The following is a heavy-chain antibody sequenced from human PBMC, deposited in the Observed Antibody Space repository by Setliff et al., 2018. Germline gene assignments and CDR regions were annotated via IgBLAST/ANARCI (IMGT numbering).Heavy chain of an antibody. J-gene: IGHJ5*02. CDR2: IKQDGSEK. CDR1: GFTFSSYW. D-gene: IGHD3-10*01. Sequence: GGSLRLSCAASGFTFSSYWMSWVRQAPGKGLEWVANIKQDGSEKYYVDSVKGRFTISRDNAKNSLYLQMNSLRAEDTAVYYCARVNYGSGSPVYVWCDPWGQGTLVTVSS. CDR3: ARVNYGSGSPVYVWCDP. V-gene: IGHV3-7*01.